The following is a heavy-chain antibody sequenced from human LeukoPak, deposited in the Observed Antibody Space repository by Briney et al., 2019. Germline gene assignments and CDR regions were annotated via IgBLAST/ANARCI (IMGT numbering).Heavy chain of an antibody. Sequence: GGSLRLSCAASGFTFSSYAMSWVRRAPGKWLEWVSAISGSGESTYYADSVKGRFSISRDDSKNTVHLQMNSLRAEDTAVYYCAKVDCGTSSCYKWGQGTLVTVSS. CDR3: AKVDCGTSSCYK. V-gene: IGHV3-23*01. CDR2: ISGSGEST. CDR1: GFTFSSYA. J-gene: IGHJ4*02. D-gene: IGHD2-2*02.